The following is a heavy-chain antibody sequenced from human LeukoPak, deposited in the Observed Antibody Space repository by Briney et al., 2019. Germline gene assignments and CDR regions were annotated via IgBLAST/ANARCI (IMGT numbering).Heavy chain of an antibody. V-gene: IGHV3-30*04. CDR2: ISYDGNTQ. J-gene: IGHJ4*02. Sequence: GGSLRLSCAASGFTLSSYAMHWVHQAPGKGLQWVAVISYDGNTQHYADSVKGRFTISRDTSKNTLNLQMNSLRAEDTAVYYCARGYGDYIDYWGQGTLVTVSS. D-gene: IGHD4-17*01. CDR3: ARGYGDYIDY. CDR1: GFTLSSYA.